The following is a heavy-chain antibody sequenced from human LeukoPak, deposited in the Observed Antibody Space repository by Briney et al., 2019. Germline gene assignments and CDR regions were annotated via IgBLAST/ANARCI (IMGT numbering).Heavy chain of an antibody. J-gene: IGHJ4*02. Sequence: GGSLRLSCAASGFTFSSYGMHWVRQAPGKGLEWVAVIWYDGSNKYYADSVKGRFTISRDNSKNMLFLQMNSLRGEDTAVYYCARGRGIAAAGPPDYWGQGTLVTVSS. CDR2: IWYDGSNK. V-gene: IGHV3-33*01. D-gene: IGHD6-13*01. CDR1: GFTFSSYG. CDR3: ARGRGIAAAGPPDY.